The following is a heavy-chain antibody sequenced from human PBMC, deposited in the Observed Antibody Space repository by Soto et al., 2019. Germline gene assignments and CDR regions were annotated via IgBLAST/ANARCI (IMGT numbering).Heavy chain of an antibody. D-gene: IGHD2-2*01. CDR2: ISAYNGNT. CDR3: ARVRAYCVSTSCHDY. V-gene: IGHV1-18*01. Sequence: QVQLVQSGAEVKKPGASVKVSCKASGYTFTNYGISWVRQAPGQGLEWMGWISAYNGNTDYAQKLQGRVTMTTDTSTSTDYMELRSLRSDDTAVYYCARVRAYCVSTSCHDYWGQGTLVTVSS. CDR1: GYTFTNYG. J-gene: IGHJ4*02.